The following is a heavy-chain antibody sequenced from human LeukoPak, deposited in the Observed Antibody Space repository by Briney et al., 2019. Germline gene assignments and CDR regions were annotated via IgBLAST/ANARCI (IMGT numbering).Heavy chain of an antibody. D-gene: IGHD3-10*01. Sequence: SETLSLTCTVSGGSISSYYWNWIRQPPGKGLEWIGYIYYSGSTNYNPSLKSRVTMSVDTSKNQFSLKLTSVTAADTAVYYCARQRLLWFGGSNSGLDYWGQGTLVTVSS. CDR3: ARQRLLWFGGSNSGLDY. J-gene: IGHJ4*02. CDR2: IYYSGST. V-gene: IGHV4-59*08. CDR1: GGSISSYY.